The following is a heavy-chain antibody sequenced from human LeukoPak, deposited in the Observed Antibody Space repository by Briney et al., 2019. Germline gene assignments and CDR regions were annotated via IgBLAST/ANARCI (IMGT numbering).Heavy chain of an antibody. CDR1: GYTFTNYG. CDR2: ISAYNGNT. J-gene: IGHJ4*02. CDR3: ARDPRDY. Sequence: ASVKVSCKASGYTFTNYGISWVRQAPGQGLEWMGWISAYNGNTNSAQKFQGRVTMTTDTSTNTAYMELRGLRSDDTAVYYCARDPRDYWGQGTLVTVSS. V-gene: IGHV1-18*01.